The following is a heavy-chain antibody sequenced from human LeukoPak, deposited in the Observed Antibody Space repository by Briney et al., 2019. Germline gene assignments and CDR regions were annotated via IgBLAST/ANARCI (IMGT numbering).Heavy chain of an antibody. D-gene: IGHD5-12*01. J-gene: IGHJ4*02. CDR1: GYSISSGYY. Sequence: SETLSLTCAVSGYSISSGYYWGWIRQPPGKGLEWIGSIYHSGSTYYNPSLKSRVTISVDTSKNQFSLKLSSVTAADTAVYYCARDRSGYGNWGQGTPVTVSS. CDR2: IYHSGST. CDR3: ARDRSGYGN. V-gene: IGHV4-38-2*02.